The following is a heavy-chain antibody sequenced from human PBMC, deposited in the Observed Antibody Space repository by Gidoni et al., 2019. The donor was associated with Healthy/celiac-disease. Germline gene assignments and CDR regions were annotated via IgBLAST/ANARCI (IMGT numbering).Heavy chain of an antibody. J-gene: IGHJ4*02. CDR1: GFTFRSYS. CDR2: ISSSSSYI. D-gene: IGHD5-12*01. V-gene: IGHV3-21*01. Sequence: EVQLVESGGGLVKPGGSLRLPGAASGFTFRSYSMNWVRPAPGKGLELVSSISSSSSYIYYADSVKGRFTISRDNAKNSLYLQMNSLRAEDTAAYYCARGGDGYNFWGQGTLVTVSS. CDR3: ARGGDGYNF.